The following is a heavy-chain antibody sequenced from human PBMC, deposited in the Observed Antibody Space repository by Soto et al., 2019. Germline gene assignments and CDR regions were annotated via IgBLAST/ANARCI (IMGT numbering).Heavy chain of an antibody. D-gene: IGHD3-9*01. J-gene: IGHJ5*02. Sequence: SETLSLTCTVSGGSISSYYWSWIRQPPGKGLEWIGYIYYSGSTNYNPSLKSRVTISVDTSKNQFSLKLSSVTAADTAVYYCARQHILTGYYTYWFDPWGQGTRVTVSS. CDR1: GGSISSYY. V-gene: IGHV4-59*08. CDR2: IYYSGST. CDR3: ARQHILTGYYTYWFDP.